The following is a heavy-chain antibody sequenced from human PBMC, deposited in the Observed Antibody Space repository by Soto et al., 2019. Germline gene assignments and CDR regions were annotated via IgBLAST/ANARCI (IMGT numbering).Heavy chain of an antibody. CDR3: AKARSRGRYCTNGVCFSVHYYYGMDV. Sequence: GGSLRLSCAASGFTFSSYGMHWVRQAPGKGLEWVAVISYDGSNKYYADSAKGRFTISRDNSKNTLYLQMNSLRAEDTAVYYCAKARSRGRYCTNGVCFSVHYYYGMDVWGQGALVTVSS. V-gene: IGHV3-30*18. J-gene: IGHJ6*02. D-gene: IGHD2-8*01. CDR2: ISYDGSNK. CDR1: GFTFSSYG.